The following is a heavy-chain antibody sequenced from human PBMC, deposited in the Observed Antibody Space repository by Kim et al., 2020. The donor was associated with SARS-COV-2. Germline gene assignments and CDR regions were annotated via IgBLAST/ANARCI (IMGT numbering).Heavy chain of an antibody. J-gene: IGHJ6*02. V-gene: IGHV5-51*01. Sequence: PSFEGQVTISADKSISTAYLQWSSLKASDTAMYYCARLNGPYYYYYGMDVWGQGTTVTVSS. CDR3: ARLNGPYYYYYGMDV.